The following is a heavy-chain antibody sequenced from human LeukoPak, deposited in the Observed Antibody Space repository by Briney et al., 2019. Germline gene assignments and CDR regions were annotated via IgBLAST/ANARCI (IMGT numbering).Heavy chain of an antibody. V-gene: IGHV3-48*03. Sequence: PGGSLRLSCAASGFTFSSYEMNSVRQAPGKGLEWVSYISSSGSTIYYADSVKGRFTISRDNAKNSLYLQMNSLRAEDTAVYYCARTMITFGGVIAGLDYWGQGTLVTVSS. CDR3: ARTMITFGGVIAGLDY. CDR2: ISSSGSTI. CDR1: GFTFSSYE. J-gene: IGHJ4*02. D-gene: IGHD3-16*02.